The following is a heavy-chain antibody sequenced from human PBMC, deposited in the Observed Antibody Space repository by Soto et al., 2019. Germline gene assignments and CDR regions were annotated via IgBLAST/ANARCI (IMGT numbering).Heavy chain of an antibody. CDR1: GFTSSAYW. CDR2: INSDGSEI. Sequence: EVQLVESGGGLVQPGGSLRLSCVGSGFTSSAYWMNWVRRAPGKGLEWVANINSDGSEIYYVDSVKGRFTISRDNAKKTMYLQMDGLRADDRAVYEYARFPEGLIARGWVAPWGQGTVVPVSS. V-gene: IGHV3-7*01. D-gene: IGHD3-16*01. CDR3: ARFPEGLIARGWVAP. J-gene: IGHJ5*02.